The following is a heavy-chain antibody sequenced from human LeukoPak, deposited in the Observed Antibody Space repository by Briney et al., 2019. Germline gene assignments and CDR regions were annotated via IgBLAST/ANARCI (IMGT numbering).Heavy chain of an antibody. CDR2: ISSSSSYI. Sequence: PGGSLRLSCAASGFTFSSYSMNWVRQAPGKGLEWVSSISSSSSYIYYADSVKGRFTISRDNAKNSLYLQMNSLRAEDTAVYYCARTRGMDVYYYGSGSYSTDAFDIWGQGTMVTVSS. CDR3: ARTRGMDVYYYGSGSYSTDAFDI. CDR1: GFTFSSYS. J-gene: IGHJ3*02. D-gene: IGHD3-10*01. V-gene: IGHV3-21*01.